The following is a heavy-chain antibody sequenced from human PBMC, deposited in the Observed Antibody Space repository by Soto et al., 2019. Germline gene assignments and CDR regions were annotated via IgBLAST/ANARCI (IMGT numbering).Heavy chain of an antibody. J-gene: IGHJ1*01. Sequence: QVQLVESGGGVVQPGRSLRLSCAASGFTFSSHGMHWVRQAPGKGLEWVAVIRYDGSEKYYADSVRGRFTISRDNSKNMVYLQMNSLRAEDTAVYYCVRWGPEKSWDFWGQGTLVTVSS. V-gene: IGHV3-33*01. CDR3: VRWGPEKSWDF. CDR1: GFTFSSHG. CDR2: IRYDGSEK. D-gene: IGHD1-26*01.